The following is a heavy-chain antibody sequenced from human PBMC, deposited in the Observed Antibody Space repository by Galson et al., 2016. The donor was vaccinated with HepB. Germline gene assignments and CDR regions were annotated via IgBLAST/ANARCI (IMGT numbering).Heavy chain of an antibody. CDR1: GGSFSGCY. V-gene: IGHV4-34*01. D-gene: IGHD6-13*01. Sequence: ETLSLPCAVYGGSFSGCYWSWIRQPPGQGLDWIGEINHRGSTNYHPSLKSRVTISVDTSKNQFSLKLSSVTAADTAVYYCAIGSGYSSRLAVNYWGQGTLVTASS. CDR2: INHRGST. J-gene: IGHJ4*02. CDR3: AIGSGYSSRLAVNY.